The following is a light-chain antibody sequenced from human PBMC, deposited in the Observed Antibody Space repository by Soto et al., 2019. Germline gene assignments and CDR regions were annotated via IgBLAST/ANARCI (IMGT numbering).Light chain of an antibody. CDR1: SGHSSYA. V-gene: IGLV4-69*02. J-gene: IGLJ3*02. CDR2: LNSDGSH. CDR3: QTWDTGRGV. Sequence: QPVLTQSPSASASLGASVKLTCTLSSGHSSYAIAWHQQQPEKGPRYLMKLNSDGSHSKGDGIPDRFSGSSSGAERYLTISSLQSEDEADYYCQTWDTGRGVFGGGTKVTVL.